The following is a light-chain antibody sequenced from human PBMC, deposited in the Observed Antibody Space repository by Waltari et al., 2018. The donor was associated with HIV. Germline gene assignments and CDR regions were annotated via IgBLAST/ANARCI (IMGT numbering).Light chain of an antibody. CDR2: GVS. Sequence: QSALTQPASVSGSPGQSITISCTGTSSDIGGYDYVSWYHQHPGKAPKLMIYGVSSRPSGVSNRFSGSRSGNTASLTISGLQAEDEADYYCSAYTSISTLAVFGGGTKLTVL. CDR3: SAYTSISTLAV. J-gene: IGLJ2*01. V-gene: IGLV2-14*01. CDR1: SSDIGGYDY.